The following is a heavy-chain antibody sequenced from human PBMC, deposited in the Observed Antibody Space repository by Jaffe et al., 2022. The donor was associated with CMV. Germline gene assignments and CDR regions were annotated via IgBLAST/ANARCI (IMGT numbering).Heavy chain of an antibody. CDR2: ISGSGGST. J-gene: IGHJ3*02. Sequence: EVQLVESGGGLVQPGGSLRLSCAASGFTFSSYAMSWVRQAPGKGLEWVSAISGSGGSTYYADSVKGRFTISRDNSKNTLYLQMNSLRAEDTAVYYCAKDQQWLATGHDAFDIWGQGTMVTVSS. V-gene: IGHV3-23*04. CDR1: GFTFSSYA. D-gene: IGHD6-19*01. CDR3: AKDQQWLATGHDAFDI.